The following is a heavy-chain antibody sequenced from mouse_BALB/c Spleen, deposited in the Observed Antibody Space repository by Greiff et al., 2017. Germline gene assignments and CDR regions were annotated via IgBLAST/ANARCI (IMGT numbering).Heavy chain of an antibody. CDR2: IDPANGNT. CDR3: ASTTYDDYGGDY. J-gene: IGHJ4*01. D-gene: IGHD2-13*01. Sequence: EVQLQQSGAELVKPGASVKLSCTASGFNIKDTYMHWVKQRPEQGLEWIGRIDPANGNTKYDPKFQGKATITADTSSNTAYLQLSSLTSEDTAVYCCASTTYDDYGGDYWGQGTPVTVSA. CDR1: GFNIKDTY. V-gene: IGHV14-3*02.